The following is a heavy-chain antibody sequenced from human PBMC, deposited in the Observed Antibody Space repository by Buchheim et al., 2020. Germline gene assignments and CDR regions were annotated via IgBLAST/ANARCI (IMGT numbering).Heavy chain of an antibody. Sequence: QVQLVESGGGVVQPGRSLRLSCAASGFTFSSYGMHWVRQAPGKGLEWVAVISYDGSNKYYADSVKGRFTISRDNSKNTLYLQMNSLRAEDTAVYYCAKSSMIVVSEIENYWGQGTL. CDR3: AKSSMIVVSEIENY. CDR1: GFTFSSYG. J-gene: IGHJ4*02. V-gene: IGHV3-30*18. CDR2: ISYDGSNK. D-gene: IGHD3-22*01.